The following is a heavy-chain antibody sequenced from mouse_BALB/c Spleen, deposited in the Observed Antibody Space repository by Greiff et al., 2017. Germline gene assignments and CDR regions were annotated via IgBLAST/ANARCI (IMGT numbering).Heavy chain of an antibody. CDR2: ISDGGSYT. D-gene: IGHD1-1*01. J-gene: IGHJ3*01. CDR1: GFTFSDYY. V-gene: IGHV5-4*02. CDR3: ARGGITTVAY. Sequence: EVKLVESGGGLVKPGGSLKLSCAASGFTFSDYYMYWVRQTPEKRLEWVATISDGGSYTYYPDSVKGRFTISRDNARNILYLQKSSLRSEDTAMYYCARGGITTVAYWGQGTLVTVSA.